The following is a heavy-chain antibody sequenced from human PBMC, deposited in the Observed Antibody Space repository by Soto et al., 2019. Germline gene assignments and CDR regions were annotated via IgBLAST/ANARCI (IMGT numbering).Heavy chain of an antibody. CDR1: GFTFRDYF. D-gene: IGHD6-19*01. V-gene: IGHV1-2*04. Sequence: GASVKVSCKASGFTFRDYFMHWVRQAPGQGLEWMGWINPRTGGTAYAQKFQGWVTMTTDTSISTAYMEMSSLKSDDTAVYYCARDADSTGWYDYWGQGTLVTVSS. CDR3: ARDADSTGWYDY. CDR2: INPRTGGT. J-gene: IGHJ4*02.